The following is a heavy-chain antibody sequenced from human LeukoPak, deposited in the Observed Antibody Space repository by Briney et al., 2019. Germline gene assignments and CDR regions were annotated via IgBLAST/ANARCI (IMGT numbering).Heavy chain of an antibody. D-gene: IGHD3-16*01. CDR3: AGRRVLDASFDY. CDR1: GFTVRNNY. CDR2: IYSGDNT. V-gene: IGHV3-66*02. Sequence: GGSLRLSCAASGFTVRNNYMSWVRQAPGKGLEWVSVIYSGDNTYYVESVKGRFTISRDNSKNTLFLQMNRLRAEDTAVYYCAGRRVLDASFDYWGQGTLVTVSS. J-gene: IGHJ4*02.